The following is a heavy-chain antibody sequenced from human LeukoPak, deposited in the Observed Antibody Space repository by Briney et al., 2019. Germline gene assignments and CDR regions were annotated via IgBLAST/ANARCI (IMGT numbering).Heavy chain of an antibody. V-gene: IGHV4-34*01. J-gene: IGHJ4*02. CDR3: ARGRFITWDEKYSGYDPADY. Sequence: SETLSLTCAVYGGSFSGYYWSWIRQPPGKGLEWIGEINHSGSTNYNPSLKSRVTISVDTSKNQFSLKLSSVTAADTAVYYCARGRFITWDEKYSGYDPADYWGQGTLVTVSS. D-gene: IGHD5-12*01. CDR1: GGSFSGYY. CDR2: INHSGST.